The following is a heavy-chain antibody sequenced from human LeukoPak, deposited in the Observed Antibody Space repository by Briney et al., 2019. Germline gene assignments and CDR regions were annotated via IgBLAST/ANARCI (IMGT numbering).Heavy chain of an antibody. CDR1: GYTFTSYD. Sequence: ASVKVSCKASGYTFTSYDINWVRQATGQGLQWMGWMNPNSGNTGYAQKFQGRVTMTRNTSISTAYMELSSLRSEDTAVYYCARFSQLAYSTDPWGQGTLVTVSS. V-gene: IGHV1-8*01. J-gene: IGHJ5*02. CDR3: ARFSQLAYSTDP. CDR2: MNPNSGNT. D-gene: IGHD6-13*01.